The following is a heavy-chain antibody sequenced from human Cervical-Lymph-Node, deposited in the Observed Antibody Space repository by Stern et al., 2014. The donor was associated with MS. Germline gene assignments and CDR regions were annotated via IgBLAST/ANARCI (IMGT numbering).Heavy chain of an antibody. J-gene: IGHJ4*02. CDR1: GDSISSYTHY. V-gene: IGHV4-39*01. CDR3: AKHACTGAACPFDL. Sequence: QLQLQESGPGLVKPSETLSLTCAVSGDSISSYTHYWAWIRQPPGKGLEWIGSVYYSGPTSQNPSLKSPVPISVDTSKNHFSRGLNSVTAADTAVYYCAKHACTGAACPFDLWGQGTLVTVSS. CDR2: VYYSGPT. D-gene: IGHD2-8*02.